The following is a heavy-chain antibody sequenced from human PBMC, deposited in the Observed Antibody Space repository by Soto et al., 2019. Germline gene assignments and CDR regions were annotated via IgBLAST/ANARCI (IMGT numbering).Heavy chain of an antibody. Sequence: VGSLRLSCAASGFTFSSYEMNWVRQAPGKGLEWVSYVSSSGTTIYYADSVKGRFTISRDNAKNSLSLQMNSLRAEDTAVYYCAREHSSGYYYYGMDVWGQGTTVTVSS. D-gene: IGHD6-19*01. J-gene: IGHJ6*02. CDR3: AREHSSGYYYYGMDV. CDR2: VSSSGTTI. V-gene: IGHV3-48*03. CDR1: GFTFSSYE.